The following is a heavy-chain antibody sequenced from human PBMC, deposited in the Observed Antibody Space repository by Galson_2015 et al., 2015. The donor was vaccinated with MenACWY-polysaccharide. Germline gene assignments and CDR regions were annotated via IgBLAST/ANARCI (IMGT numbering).Heavy chain of an antibody. Sequence: LSLTCSLSGGSVKNSYWSWFRQPPGKGLEWIGYIFYTGSTTYNPSLKSRVTISIGASESLFSLNLTSVTAADTAVYYCARGRALTDYWGQGTLVTVSS. CDR2: IFYTGST. V-gene: IGHV4-59*02. CDR1: GGSVKNSY. J-gene: IGHJ4*02. CDR3: ARGRALTDY.